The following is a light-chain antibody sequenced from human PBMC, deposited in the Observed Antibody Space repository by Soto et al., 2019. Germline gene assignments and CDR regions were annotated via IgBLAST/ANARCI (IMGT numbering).Light chain of an antibody. V-gene: IGKV3-15*01. CDR3: QQYNTWSSIT. CDR2: GVS. Sequence: EIVMTQSPATLSVSPGERVTLSCRASETISSNLAWYQQKPGQAPSLLMYGVSTRVTGIPARFSGSGSGTEFTLTIYCLQSEDFAVYYCQQYNTWSSITFGQGTRLEIK. CDR1: ETISSN. J-gene: IGKJ5*01.